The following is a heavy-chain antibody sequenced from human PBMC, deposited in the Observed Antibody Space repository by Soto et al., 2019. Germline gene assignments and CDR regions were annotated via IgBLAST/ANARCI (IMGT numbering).Heavy chain of an antibody. V-gene: IGHV3-30-3*01. CDR3: ARVTPGNNLYYFYGLDV. D-gene: IGHD1-1*01. CDR1: GFTLGTYA. CDR2: ISYEGSNT. J-gene: IGHJ6*02. Sequence: GGSLRLSCVASGFTLGTYAIHWVRLAPGKGLQWVALISYEGSNTYYADSVKGRFTVSRDNSKNTLYLQMNSLRPEDTGVYYCARVTPGNNLYYFYGLDVWGQGTSVTVSS.